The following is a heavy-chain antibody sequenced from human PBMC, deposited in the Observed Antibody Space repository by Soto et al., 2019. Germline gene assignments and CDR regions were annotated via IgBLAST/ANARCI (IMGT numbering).Heavy chain of an antibody. J-gene: IGHJ6*02. CDR3: ARGGTTVTNYYYYGMDV. D-gene: IGHD4-4*01. V-gene: IGHV1-69*12. CDR1: GGTFSSYA. CDR2: IIPIFGTA. Sequence: QVQLVQSGAEVKKPGSSVKVSCKASGGTFSSYAISWVRQAPGQGLEWMGGIIPIFGTANYAQKFQGRVTITADESTSTADRELSSLRSEDTAVYYCARGGTTVTNYYYYGMDVWGQGTTVTVSS.